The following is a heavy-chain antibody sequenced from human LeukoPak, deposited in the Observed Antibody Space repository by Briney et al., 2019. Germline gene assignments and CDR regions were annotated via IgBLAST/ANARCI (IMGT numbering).Heavy chain of an antibody. D-gene: IGHD2-15*01. Sequence: SETLSLTCAVSGGSFSGYYWSWIRQPPGKGLEWIGEINHSGSTNYNPSLKSRVTISVDTSKNQFSLKLSSVTAADTAVYYCAWGANGAAGMDVWGEGTTVTVSS. V-gene: IGHV4-34*01. CDR3: AWGANGAAGMDV. CDR2: INHSGST. CDR1: GGSFSGYY. J-gene: IGHJ6*01.